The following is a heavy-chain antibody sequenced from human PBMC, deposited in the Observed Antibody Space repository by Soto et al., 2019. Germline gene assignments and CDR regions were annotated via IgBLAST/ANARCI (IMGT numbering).Heavy chain of an antibody. CDR3: ARRYGGAVDY. Sequence: QVQLQESGPGLVKPSETLSLTCTVSGGSISKYYWSWIRQPPGKGLEWIGYIYFSGSTNYNPSLKSRVTLSVDTSKNQFSLKLSSVTAADTAVYYCARRYGGAVDYWGQGTLVTVSS. CDR2: IYFSGST. CDR1: GGSISKYY. J-gene: IGHJ4*02. D-gene: IGHD3-10*01. V-gene: IGHV4-59*08.